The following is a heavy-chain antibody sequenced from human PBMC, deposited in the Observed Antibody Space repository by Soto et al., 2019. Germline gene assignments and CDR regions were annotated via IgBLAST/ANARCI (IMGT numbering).Heavy chain of an antibody. D-gene: IGHD3-10*01. CDR1: GGSFSGFS. CDR2: INHSGST. Sequence: QVQLQQWGAGLLKPSETLSLTCAVSGGSFSGFSWSWLRQPPGKGLEWIGEINHSGSTNYNPSLKSRGTRSGDTSKNQFSRKLSSVTAADTAVYYCARVIPRDYYGSGSYFDYWGQGTLVTVSS. V-gene: IGHV4-34*01. CDR3: ARVIPRDYYGSGSYFDY. J-gene: IGHJ4*02.